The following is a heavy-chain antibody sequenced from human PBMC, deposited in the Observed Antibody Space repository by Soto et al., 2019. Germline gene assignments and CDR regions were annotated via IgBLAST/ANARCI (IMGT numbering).Heavy chain of an antibody. V-gene: IGHV4-39*01. D-gene: IGHD3-22*01. CDR2: IYYSGST. J-gene: IGHJ4*02. Sequence: PSETLSLTCTVSGGSISSSSYYWGWIRQPPGKGLEWIGSIYYSGSTYYNPSLKSRVTISVDTSKNQFSLKLSSVTAADTAVYYCARHLGLNYYDSSIDYWGQGTLVTVSS. CDR3: ARHLGLNYYDSSIDY. CDR1: GGSISSSSYY.